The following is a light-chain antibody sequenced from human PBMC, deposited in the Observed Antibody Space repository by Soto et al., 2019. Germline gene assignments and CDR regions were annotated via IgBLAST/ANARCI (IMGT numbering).Light chain of an antibody. J-gene: IGKJ5*01. V-gene: IGKV3-11*01. Sequence: EILLTQSPATLSVSPGERATLSCRASQSVSSNLAWYQQKPGQAPRLLIYGASTRDTGIPARFSGSGSGTDFTLAISRLEPEDFPVYYCQQRSNWLITFGQGTRLEI. CDR3: QQRSNWLIT. CDR1: QSVSSN. CDR2: GAS.